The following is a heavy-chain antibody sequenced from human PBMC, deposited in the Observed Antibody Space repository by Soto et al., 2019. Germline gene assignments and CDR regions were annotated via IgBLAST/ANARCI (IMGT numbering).Heavy chain of an antibody. J-gene: IGHJ4*02. Sequence: QVQLVQSGAEVKKPGASVKVSCKASGYTFTSYYMHWVRQAPGQGLEWMGIINPSGGSTSYAQKFQGRVTMTRDTATSAVYMELSSLRTEDTAVYYCARDKVAAVAGNNKFDYWGQGTLVTVSS. CDR2: INPSGGST. CDR3: ARDKVAAVAGNNKFDY. CDR1: GYTFTSYY. D-gene: IGHD6-19*01. V-gene: IGHV1-46*01.